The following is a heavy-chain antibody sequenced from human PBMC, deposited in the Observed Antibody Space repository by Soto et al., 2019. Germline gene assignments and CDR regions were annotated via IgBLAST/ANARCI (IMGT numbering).Heavy chain of an antibody. D-gene: IGHD6-13*01. Sequence: SETLSLTCAVSGGSISSSNWWSWVRQPPGKGLEWIGEIYHSGSTNYNPSLKSQVTISVDKSKNQFSLKLSSVTAADTAVYYCATYSDLAAAGYFDYWGQGTLVTVSS. J-gene: IGHJ4*02. CDR3: ATYSDLAAAGYFDY. CDR2: IYHSGST. V-gene: IGHV4-4*02. CDR1: GGSISSSNW.